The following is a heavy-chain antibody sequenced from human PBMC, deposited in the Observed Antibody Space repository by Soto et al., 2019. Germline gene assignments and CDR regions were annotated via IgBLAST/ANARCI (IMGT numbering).Heavy chain of an antibody. D-gene: IGHD3-22*01. Sequence: EVQLVESGGGLVKPGGSLRLSCAASGFTFSSYSMNWVRQAPGKGLEWVSSISSSSSYIYYADSVKSRFTISRDNVKNSLYLQMNSLRAEDTAVYYCARELKDSSGYFVYWGQGTLVTVSS. V-gene: IGHV3-21*01. CDR1: GFTFSSYS. J-gene: IGHJ4*02. CDR2: ISSSSSYI. CDR3: ARELKDSSGYFVY.